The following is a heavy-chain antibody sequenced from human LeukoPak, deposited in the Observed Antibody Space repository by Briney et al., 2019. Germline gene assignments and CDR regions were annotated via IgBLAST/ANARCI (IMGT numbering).Heavy chain of an antibody. V-gene: IGHV3-7*01. CDR3: ARFGYVAAVDL. Sequence: GGSLRPSCAASGFIFSSYWMSWVRQAPGKGLEWVANINPAGTETYYVDPVKGRFTISRDNAKNLLYLQMNSLRAEDTAVYYCARFGYVAAVDLWGQGTLVTVSS. CDR2: INPAGTET. J-gene: IGHJ4*02. D-gene: IGHD2-15*01. CDR1: GFIFSSYW.